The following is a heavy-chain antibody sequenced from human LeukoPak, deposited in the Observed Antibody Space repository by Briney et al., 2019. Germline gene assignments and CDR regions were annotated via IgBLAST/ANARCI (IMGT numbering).Heavy chain of an antibody. D-gene: IGHD2-2*01. Sequence: ASVKVSCKASGYSFSNYGISWVRQAPGQGLEWMGWISAYNGKTNSAQRVQGRVTMTTDTSTSTVYMELRSLRSDDTAVYYCARSLMMTTSLYAYYGMDVWGQGTTVTVSS. CDR1: GYSFSNYG. CDR3: ARSLMMTTSLYAYYGMDV. J-gene: IGHJ6*02. CDR2: ISAYNGKT. V-gene: IGHV1-18*01.